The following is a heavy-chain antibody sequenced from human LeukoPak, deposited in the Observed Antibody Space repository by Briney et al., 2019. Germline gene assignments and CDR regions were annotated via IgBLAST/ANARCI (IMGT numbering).Heavy chain of an antibody. J-gene: IGHJ4*02. CDR2: ISYDGSNK. CDR3: ARGENDFWTPFDY. V-gene: IGHV3-30-3*01. CDR1: GFSFSGYD. Sequence: GGSLRLSCAASGFSFSGYDMHWVRQAPGKGLEWVAVISYDGSNKYYADSVKGRFTISRDNSKNTLYLQMNSLRAEDTAVYYCARGENDFWTPFDYWGQGTLVTVSS. D-gene: IGHD3-3*01.